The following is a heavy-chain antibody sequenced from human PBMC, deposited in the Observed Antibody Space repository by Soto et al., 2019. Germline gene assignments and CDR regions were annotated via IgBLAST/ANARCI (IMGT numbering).Heavy chain of an antibody. CDR3: ARGRRFHPLQIVVVVAATLRAKRPHPWFDP. CDR2: INHSGST. V-gene: IGHV4-34*01. J-gene: IGHJ5*02. D-gene: IGHD2-15*01. Sequence: SETLSLTCAVYGGSFSGYYWSWIRQPPGKGLEWIGEINHSGSTNYNPSLKSRVTISVDTSKNQFSLKLSSVTAADTAVYYCARGRRFHPLQIVVVVAATLRAKRPHPWFDPWGQGTLVTVSS. CDR1: GGSFSGYY.